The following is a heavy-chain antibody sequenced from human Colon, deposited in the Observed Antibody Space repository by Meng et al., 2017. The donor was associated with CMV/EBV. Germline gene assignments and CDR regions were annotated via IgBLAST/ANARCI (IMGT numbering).Heavy chain of an antibody. CDR3: ARDPGHGQSVTYDY. V-gene: IGHV3-66*01. D-gene: IGHD5-18*01. CDR1: GFSVPDKY. J-gene: IGHJ4*02. CDR2: IHGGGNT. Sequence: EGAVVGPWGNLVQPGGSLGLSCAAPGFSVPDKYMSWVRQAPGKGLEWVSAIHGGGNTYYADSVKGRFTISRDNSKNTLYLQMNSVRAEDTAVYHCARDPGHGQSVTYDYWGQGTLVTVSS.